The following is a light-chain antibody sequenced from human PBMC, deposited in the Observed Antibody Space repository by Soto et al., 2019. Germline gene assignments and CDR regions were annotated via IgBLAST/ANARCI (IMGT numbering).Light chain of an antibody. V-gene: IGKV3-20*01. CDR2: AAS. CDR3: QQYGSPPSA. Sequence: IGFMQSPGPLSLSPGARATLSCRSSQSVGSNFLAWYQQKRGQAPRILIYAASNRDSGIPDRFSVSGSGSDFTLTISRLEPEDFAVYYCQQYGSPPSAFGQGTSVEI. CDR1: QSVGSNF. J-gene: IGKJ1*01.